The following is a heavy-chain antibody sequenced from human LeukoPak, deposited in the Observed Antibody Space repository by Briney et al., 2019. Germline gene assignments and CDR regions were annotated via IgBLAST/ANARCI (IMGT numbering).Heavy chain of an antibody. D-gene: IGHD5-12*01. Sequence: GSLXLSCAASGFTFSSYGMHWVRQAPGKGLEWVAVISYDGSNKYYADSVKGRFTISRDNSKNTLYLQMNSLRAEDTAVYYCAKDYSGYDEGDAFDIWGQGTMVTVSS. J-gene: IGHJ3*02. CDR3: AKDYSGYDEGDAFDI. CDR1: GFTFSSYG. V-gene: IGHV3-30*18. CDR2: ISYDGSNK.